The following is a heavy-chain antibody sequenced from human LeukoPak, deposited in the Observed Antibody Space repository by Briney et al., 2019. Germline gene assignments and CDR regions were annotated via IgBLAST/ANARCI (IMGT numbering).Heavy chain of an antibody. J-gene: IGHJ4*02. CDR1: GGSISSSSYY. Sequence: KPSETLSLTCTVSGGSISSSSYYWGWIRQPPGKGLEWIGSIYYSGSTYYNPSLKSRVTISVDTSKNQFSLKLSSVTAADTAVYYCAITYGSSWSSSYYFDYWGQGTLVTVSS. V-gene: IGHV4-39*01. D-gene: IGHD6-13*01. CDR3: AITYGSSWSSSYYFDY. CDR2: IYYSGST.